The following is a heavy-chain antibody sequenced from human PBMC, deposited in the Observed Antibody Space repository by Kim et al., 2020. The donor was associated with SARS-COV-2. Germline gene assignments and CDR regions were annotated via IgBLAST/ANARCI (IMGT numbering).Heavy chain of an antibody. CDR1: GFTFSSYS. CDR3: AIWPREGVRGRYAFDI. CDR2: ISSSSSYI. J-gene: IGHJ3*02. V-gene: IGHV3-21*01. D-gene: IGHD3-10*01. Sequence: GGSLRLSCAASGFTFSSYSMNWVRQAPGKGLEWVSSISSSSSYIYYADSVKGRFTISRDNAKNSLYLQMNSLRAEDTAVYYCAIWPREGVRGRYAFDIWGQGTMVTVSS.